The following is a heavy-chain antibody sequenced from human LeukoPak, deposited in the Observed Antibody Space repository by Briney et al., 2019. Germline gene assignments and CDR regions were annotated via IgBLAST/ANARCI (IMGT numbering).Heavy chain of an antibody. CDR1: GFSVRSNY. CDR2: ISSNSSYI. V-gene: IGHV3-21*04. CDR3: STDPRSLIY. Sequence: GGSLRLSCAASGFSVRSNYMRWVRQAPGKGLEGVSSISSNSSYIYYADSVRGRFTISREHAKNTVYPQMNSLRPGDTSLYYFSTDPRSLIYWGHGTQVT. J-gene: IGHJ4*01. D-gene: IGHD2-8*01.